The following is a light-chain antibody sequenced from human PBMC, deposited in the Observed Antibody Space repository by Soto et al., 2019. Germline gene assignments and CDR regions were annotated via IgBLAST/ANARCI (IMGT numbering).Light chain of an antibody. CDR3: QSYDSSLIGSVV. CDR1: SSNIGSNY. Sequence: QSVLTQPPSASGTPGQRVTISCSGSSSNIGSNYVYWYQQLPGTAPKLLIYSNNQRPSGVPDRFSGSKSGTSASLAISGLRSEDEADYYCQSYDSSLIGSVVFGGGTKLTVL. J-gene: IGLJ2*01. CDR2: SNN. V-gene: IGLV1-47*02.